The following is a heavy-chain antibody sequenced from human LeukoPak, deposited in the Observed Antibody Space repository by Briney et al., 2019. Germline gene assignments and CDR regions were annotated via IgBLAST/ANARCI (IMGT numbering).Heavy chain of an antibody. V-gene: IGHV1-2*02. CDR1: GYTFTDYY. CDR3: ARETSEAFET. CDR2: IHPNRGDA. D-gene: IGHD2-2*01. J-gene: IGHJ5*02. Sequence: ASVKVSCKALGYTFTDYYIQWVRQAPGQGLEWMGWIHPNRGDANYGQKFQGRVTMTRDTSIATAYLELSSLTSDDTAVYYCARETSEAFETWGQGTLVTVSS.